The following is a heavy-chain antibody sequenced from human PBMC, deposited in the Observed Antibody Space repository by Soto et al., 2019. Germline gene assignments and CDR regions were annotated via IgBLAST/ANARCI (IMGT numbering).Heavy chain of an antibody. CDR3: ARSQGSSTSLEIYYYYYYGMDV. V-gene: IGHV1-69*01. Sequence: QVQLVQSGAEVKKPGSSVKVSCKASGGTFSSYAISWVRQAPGQGLEWMGGIIPISGTANYAQKFQGRVTITADEYTCTAYMELSSLRSEDTAVYYCARSQGSSTSLEIYYYYYYGMDVWGQGTTVTVSS. CDR1: GGTFSSYA. D-gene: IGHD2-2*01. J-gene: IGHJ6*02. CDR2: IIPISGTA.